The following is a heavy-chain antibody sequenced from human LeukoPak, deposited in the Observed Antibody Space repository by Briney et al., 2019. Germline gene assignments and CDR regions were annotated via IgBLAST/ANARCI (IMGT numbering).Heavy chain of an antibody. Sequence: GGSLRLSCAASGFTFSSYWMSWVRQAPGKGLEWVANIKEDGSEKYYVDSVKGQFTISRDNAKSSLYLQMNSLRAEDTAVYYCARDREARRYQDLDYWGQGTLVTVSS. CDR1: GFTFSSYW. D-gene: IGHD6-6*01. CDR2: IKEDGSEK. J-gene: IGHJ4*02. V-gene: IGHV3-7*01. CDR3: ARDREARRYQDLDY.